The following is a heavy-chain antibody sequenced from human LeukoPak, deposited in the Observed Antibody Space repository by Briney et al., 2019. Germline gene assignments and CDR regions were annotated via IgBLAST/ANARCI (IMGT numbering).Heavy chain of an antibody. CDR3: AKGEKVRGAYFGY. Sequence: PGGSLRLSCAASGFTFDDYTMHWVRQAPGKGLEWVSLINWDGSNTYYADSVKGRFTISRDNSKNSLYLQMDSLRTEDTALYYCAKGEKVRGAYFGYWGQGALVTVSS. D-gene: IGHD3-10*01. CDR2: INWDGSNT. CDR1: GFTFDDYT. V-gene: IGHV3-43*01. J-gene: IGHJ4*02.